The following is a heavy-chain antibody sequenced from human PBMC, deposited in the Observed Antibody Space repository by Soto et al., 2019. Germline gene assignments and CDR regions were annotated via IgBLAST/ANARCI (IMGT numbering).Heavy chain of an antibody. CDR1: GFTFSDTL. CDR3: ARDIVSVGPRANEAFDV. CDR2: INPANGNT. D-gene: IGHD1-26*01. Sequence: QVQLVQSGAELKRPGASVNISCQASGFTFSDTLINWVRQGPGQRLEWMGWINPANGNTRYSESFQGRVTISSLSSASTAYVALSDLTFEDTAVYYCARDIVSVGPRANEAFDVWGQGTMITVSS. J-gene: IGHJ3*01. V-gene: IGHV1-3*01.